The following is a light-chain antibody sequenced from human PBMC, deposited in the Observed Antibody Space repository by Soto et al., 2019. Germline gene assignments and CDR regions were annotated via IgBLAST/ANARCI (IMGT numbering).Light chain of an antibody. J-gene: IGKJ2*01. CDR3: QHFNDCAPEDT. Sequence: EIMMTQSPATLSVSLGERVTLSCRASQNIRTNLAWYQQKPGQAPSLLVYGASTRTPGSPARFSGSGSGTEFTLTISRLQSEDSAVYYFQHFNDCAPEDTFGQGTKLEI. V-gene: IGKV3-15*01. CDR2: GAS. CDR1: QNIRTN.